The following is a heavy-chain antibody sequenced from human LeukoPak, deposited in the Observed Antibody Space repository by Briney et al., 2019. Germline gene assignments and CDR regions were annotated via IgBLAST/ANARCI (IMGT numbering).Heavy chain of an antibody. CDR1: GFTFDDYA. V-gene: IGHV3-9*01. Sequence: SLRLSCAASGFTFDDYAMHWVRQAPGKGLEWVSGISWNSGSIGYADSVKGRFTISRDNAKNSLYLQMNSLRAGDTALYYCAKASQNYYDSGGLDYWGQGTLVTVSS. J-gene: IGHJ4*02. D-gene: IGHD3-22*01. CDR3: AKASQNYYDSGGLDY. CDR2: ISWNSGSI.